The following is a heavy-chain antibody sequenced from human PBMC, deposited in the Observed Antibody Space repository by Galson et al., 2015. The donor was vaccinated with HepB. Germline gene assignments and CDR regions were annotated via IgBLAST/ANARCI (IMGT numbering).Heavy chain of an antibody. CDR3: ASPDVDTAMVTIVY. J-gene: IGHJ4*02. Sequence: SLRLSCAASGFTFSVYWMHWVRQAPGKGLGWVSRINSDGISINYADSVKGRFTISRDNAKNTLNLQMNSLRVEDTAVYYCASPDVDTAMVTIVYWGQGTLVTVSS. CDR1: GFTFSVYW. CDR2: INSDGISI. D-gene: IGHD5-18*01. V-gene: IGHV3-74*01.